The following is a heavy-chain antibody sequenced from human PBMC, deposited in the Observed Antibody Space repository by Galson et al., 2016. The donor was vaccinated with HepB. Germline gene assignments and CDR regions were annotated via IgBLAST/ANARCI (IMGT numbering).Heavy chain of an antibody. CDR2: IFSGGST. J-gene: IGHJ6*02. Sequence: SLRLSCAASGFTVSSTYMSWVRQAPGKGLEWISVIFSGGSTYYADSVKGRFTISRDNSKNTVYLEMNSLRAEDTAVYYCAREGSADCSNCAHWNYGMDVWGQGTTVTVSS. CDR3: AREGSADCSNCAHWNYGMDV. D-gene: IGHD4-11*01. V-gene: IGHV3-53*01. CDR1: GFTVSSTY.